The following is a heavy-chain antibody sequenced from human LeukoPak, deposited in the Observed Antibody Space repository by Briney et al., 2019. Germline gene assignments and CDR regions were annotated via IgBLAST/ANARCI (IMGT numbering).Heavy chain of an antibody. CDR3: AKDRIAVAGTDLDH. CDR2: ITNTGRTT. V-gene: IGHV3-23*01. D-gene: IGHD6-19*01. Sequence: QPGGSLRLSCAASGFPFSNYAMSWVRQAPGKGLEWVSSITNTGRTTYYAHSVKGRFTISRDNSKNTLYLQMKSLRAEDTALYYCAKDRIAVAGTDLDHWGQGTLVTVSS. J-gene: IGHJ4*02. CDR1: GFPFSNYA.